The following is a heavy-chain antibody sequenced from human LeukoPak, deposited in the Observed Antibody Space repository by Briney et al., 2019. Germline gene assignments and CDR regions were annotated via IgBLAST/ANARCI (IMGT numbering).Heavy chain of an antibody. J-gene: IGHJ5*02. V-gene: IGHV3-7*01. D-gene: IGHD3-10*01. CDR2: IKQDGSEK. CDR3: ARDVSPVLRLLWFGESQTNGKNWFDP. Sequence: GGSLRLSCAASGFTFSSYWMSWVRQAPGKGLEWVANIKQDGSEKYYVDSVKGRFTISRDNAKNSLYLQMNSLRAEDTAVYYCARDVSPVLRLLWFGESQTNGKNWFDPWGQGTLVTVSS. CDR1: GFTFSSYW.